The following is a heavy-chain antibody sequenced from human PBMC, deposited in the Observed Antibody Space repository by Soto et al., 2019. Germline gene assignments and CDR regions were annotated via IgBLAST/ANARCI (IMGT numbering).Heavy chain of an antibody. CDR1: GYTFSDYY. J-gene: IGHJ4*02. CDR3: AREPATAKPEGVDF. CDR2: INPNSGGT. V-gene: IGHV1-2*02. Sequence: ASVKVSCKASGYTFSDYYIHWVRQAPGQGLYWMGWINPNSGGTKYAPKFQGGVTMTRDTSITTAYMELSRLRSGDTAVYYCAREPATAKPEGVDFWGQGXLVTVSS. D-gene: IGHD1-1*01.